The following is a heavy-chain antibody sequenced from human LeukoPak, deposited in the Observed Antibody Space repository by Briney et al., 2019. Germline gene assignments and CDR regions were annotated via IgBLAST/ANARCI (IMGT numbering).Heavy chain of an antibody. CDR1: GGSISSYY. J-gene: IGHJ4*02. V-gene: IGHV4-4*07. CDR2: IYTSGST. CDR3: ARGIAARPCDY. D-gene: IGHD6-6*01. Sequence: SETLSLTCTVSGGSISSYYWSWIRQPAGKGLGWIGRIYTSGSTNYNPSLKSRVTMSVDTSKNQFSLKLSSVTAADTAVYYCARGIAARPCDYWGQGTLVTVSS.